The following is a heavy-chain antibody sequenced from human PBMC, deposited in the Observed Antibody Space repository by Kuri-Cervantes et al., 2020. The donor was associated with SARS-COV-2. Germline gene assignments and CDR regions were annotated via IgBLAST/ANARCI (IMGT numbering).Heavy chain of an antibody. J-gene: IGHJ6*03. Sequence: GGSLRLSCAASGFTFSSYAMHWVRQAPGKGLEWVAVISYDGSNKYYADSVKGRFTISRDNAKNSLYLQMNSLRAEDTAVYYCARVVVVVPAARVYYYYMDVWGKGTTVTVSS. V-gene: IGHV3-30*04. CDR2: ISYDGSNK. CDR1: GFTFSSYA. CDR3: ARVVVVVPAARVYYYYMDV. D-gene: IGHD2-2*01.